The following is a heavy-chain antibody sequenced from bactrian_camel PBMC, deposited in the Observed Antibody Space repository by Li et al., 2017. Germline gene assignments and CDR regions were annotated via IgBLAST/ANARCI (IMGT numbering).Heavy chain of an antibody. V-gene: IGHV3S6*01. Sequence: QLVESGGGSVQHGGSLRLSCAASGSTYRGYCMGWFRQAPGKEREGVARIDSDGRVSYADSVKGRFTISKDNAKNTLYLEMANLQPEDTAMYYCAADPRWGGSLTHSLRTRDFDYWGQGTQVTVS. CDR3: AADPRWGGSLTHSLRTRDFDY. J-gene: IGHJ6*01. CDR2: IDSDGRV. D-gene: IGHD5*01. CDR1: GSTYRGYC.